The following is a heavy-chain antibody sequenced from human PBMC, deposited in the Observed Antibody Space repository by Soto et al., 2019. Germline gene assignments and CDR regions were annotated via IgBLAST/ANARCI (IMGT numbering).Heavy chain of an antibody. CDR3: AGDRVRTLRLGDLPTLTS. V-gene: IGHV1-69*13. Sequence: SVKVSCKASGGTFSSYAISWVRQAPGQGLEWMGGIIPIFGTANYAQKFQGRVTITADESTSTAYMELSSLRSEDTAVYYCAGDRVRTLRLGDLPTLTSWAQEPLVTVP. CDR2: IIPIFGTA. J-gene: IGHJ5*02. CDR1: GGTFSSYA. D-gene: IGHD3-16*01.